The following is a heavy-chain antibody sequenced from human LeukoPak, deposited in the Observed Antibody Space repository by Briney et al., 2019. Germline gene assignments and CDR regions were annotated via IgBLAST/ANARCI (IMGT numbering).Heavy chain of an antibody. J-gene: IGHJ4*02. Sequence: ETLSLTCAVYGGSFSGYYWSWIRQPPGKGLEWVSAISASGGSTYYADSVKGRFTISRDNSKDTLYLQMNSLRAEDTAVYYCAKPPTGSGTYYFDHWGQGTLVTVSS. CDR1: GGSFSGYY. V-gene: IGHV3-23*01. D-gene: IGHD3-10*01. CDR3: AKPPTGSGTYYFDH. CDR2: ISASGGST.